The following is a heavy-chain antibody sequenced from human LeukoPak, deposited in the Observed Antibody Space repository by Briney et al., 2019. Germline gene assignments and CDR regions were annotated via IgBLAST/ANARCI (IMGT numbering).Heavy chain of an antibody. V-gene: IGHV5-51*01. J-gene: IGHJ3*02. CDR3: ARLSGGSSLRNDAFHI. Sequence: GESLKISCQGSGYTFNIYWIAWVRQVPGEGLEWMGIVYPDNSKTIYSPSFQGRVTFSADKSISTAYLQWSSLKASDTAMYYCARLSGGSSLRNDAFHIWGQGTTVTVSS. CDR2: VYPDNSKT. CDR1: GYTFNIYW. D-gene: IGHD1-26*01.